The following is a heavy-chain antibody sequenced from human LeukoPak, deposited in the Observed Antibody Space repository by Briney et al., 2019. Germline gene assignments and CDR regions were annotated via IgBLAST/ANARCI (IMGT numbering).Heavy chain of an antibody. J-gene: IGHJ4*02. CDR1: GYTFTSYG. D-gene: IGHD6-6*01. CDR3: ARALENYSSSSGLDY. CDR2: ISAYNGNT. Sequence: GASVKVSCKASGYTFTSYGISWVRQAPGQGLEWMGWISAYNGNTNYAQKLQGRATMTTDTFTSTAYMELRSLRSDDTAVYYCARALENYSSSSGLDYWGQGTLVTVSS. V-gene: IGHV1-18*01.